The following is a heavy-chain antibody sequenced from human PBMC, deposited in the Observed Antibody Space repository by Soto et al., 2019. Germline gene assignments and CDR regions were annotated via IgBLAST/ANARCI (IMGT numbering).Heavy chain of an antibody. CDR3: ARLHYDFWSGFQKHWFDP. CDR2: IYNSGST. D-gene: IGHD3-3*01. CDR1: GGSVSSGSYY. J-gene: IGHJ5*02. V-gene: IGHV4-61*01. Sequence: SETLSLTCSVSGGSVSSGSYYWSWIRQPPGKGLEWIGFIYNSGSTSYNPSLKIRVTISVDTSKNQFSLKLNSVTAADTAVYYCARLHYDFWSGFQKHWFDPWGQGTLVTVSS.